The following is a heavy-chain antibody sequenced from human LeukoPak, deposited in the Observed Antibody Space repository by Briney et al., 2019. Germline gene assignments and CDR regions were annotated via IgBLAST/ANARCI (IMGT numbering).Heavy chain of an antibody. Sequence: GGSLRLSCAASGFTFSSYEMNWVRQAPGKGLEWVSYISSSGSTIYYADSVKGRFTISRDNAKNSLYLQMNSLRAEDTAEYYCARSNTVISNYYYGMDVWGQGTTVTVSS. V-gene: IGHV3-48*03. D-gene: IGHD2/OR15-2a*01. J-gene: IGHJ6*02. CDR2: ISSSGSTI. CDR1: GFTFSSYE. CDR3: ARSNTVISNYYYGMDV.